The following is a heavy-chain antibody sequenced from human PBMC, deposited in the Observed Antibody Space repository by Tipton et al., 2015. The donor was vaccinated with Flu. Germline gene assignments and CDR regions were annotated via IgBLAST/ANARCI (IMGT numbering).Heavy chain of an antibody. CDR3: ASRDMRGFSLYTLSI. Sequence: QVQLVQSGAEVKKPGSSLKVSCKASGGTFSNYGISWVRQAPGQGLEWMGGIIPLFGTTNYAQKFQGRVTITADESTSTTYMELSSLRPDDTAVYYCASRDMRGFSLYTLSIWGQGTTVTVSS. CDR1: GGTFSNYG. CDR2: IIPLFGTT. D-gene: IGHD3-3*01. J-gene: IGHJ6*02. V-gene: IGHV1-69*12.